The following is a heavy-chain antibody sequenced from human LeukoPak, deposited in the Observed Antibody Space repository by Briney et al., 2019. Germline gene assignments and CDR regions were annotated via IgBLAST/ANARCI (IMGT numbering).Heavy chain of an antibody. V-gene: IGHV3-7*01. CDR1: GFTFSSYW. D-gene: IGHD3-22*01. CDR3: AREGGPYYYDSSGYPYFDY. J-gene: IGHJ4*02. CDR2: IKQDGSEK. Sequence: GGSLRLSCAASGFTFSSYWMSWVRQAPGKGLEWVANIKQDGSEKYYVDSVKGRFTISRDNAKNSLYLQMNSLRAEATAVYYCAREGGPYYYDSSGYPYFDYWGQGTLVTVSS.